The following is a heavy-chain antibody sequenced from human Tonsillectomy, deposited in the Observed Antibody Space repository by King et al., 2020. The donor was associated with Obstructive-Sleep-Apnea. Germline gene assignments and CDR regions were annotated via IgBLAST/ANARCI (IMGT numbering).Heavy chain of an antibody. CDR2: ISSSSSTI. CDR3: ASDSGN. J-gene: IGHJ4*02. Sequence: VQLVESGGGLVQPGGSLRLSCAASGFTFSSYSMNWVRQAPGKGLEWGSYISSSSSTIYYADSVKGRFTISRDNAKNSLYLQMNRLRAEDTAVYYCASDSGNWGQGTLVTVSS. D-gene: IGHD1-1*01. V-gene: IGHV3-48*04. CDR1: GFTFSSYS.